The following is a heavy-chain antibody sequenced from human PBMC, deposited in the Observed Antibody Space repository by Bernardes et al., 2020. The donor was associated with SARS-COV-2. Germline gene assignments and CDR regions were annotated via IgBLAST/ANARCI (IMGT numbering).Heavy chain of an antibody. D-gene: IGHD3-22*01. Sequence: ASVKVSCKVSGYTLSELSMHWVRQHPGKGLEWMGSFDPEDGETVYAQRFQGRLTMTEDTSTDTAYMELSSLTSEDAAVYYCAASRWLLTFDYWGQGTLVTVSS. V-gene: IGHV1-24*01. CDR3: AASRWLLTFDY. CDR1: GYTLSELS. CDR2: FDPEDGET. J-gene: IGHJ4*02.